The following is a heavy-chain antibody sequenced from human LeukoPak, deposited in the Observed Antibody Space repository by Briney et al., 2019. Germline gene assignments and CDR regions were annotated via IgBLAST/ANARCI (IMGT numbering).Heavy chain of an antibody. J-gene: IGHJ4*02. CDR2: ISGSGGST. CDR3: ARSEGDYYDSSGYYYPRYYFDY. V-gene: IGHV3-23*01. D-gene: IGHD3-22*01. CDR1: GFTFSSYA. Sequence: GGSLRLSCAASGFTFSSYAMSWVRQAPGKGLEWVSAISGSGGSTYYADSVKGRFTISRDNAKNSLYLQMNSLRAEDTAVYYCARSEGDYYDSSGYYYPRYYFDYWGQGTLVTVSS.